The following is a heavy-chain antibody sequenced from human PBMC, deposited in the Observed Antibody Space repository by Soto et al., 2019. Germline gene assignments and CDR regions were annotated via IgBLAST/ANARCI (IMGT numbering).Heavy chain of an antibody. CDR2: IFHSGTT. V-gene: IGHV4-30-4*01. J-gene: IGHJ6*02. CDR3: ARDANRYASGSYGMDV. Sequence: PSETLSLTCSVSGGSISSGDYFWTWIRQSPGKGLEWMGYIFHSGTTYYNPSLKSRVTMSVDTSKNQFSLKLSSVTAADTAVYYCARDANRYASGSYGMDVWGQGTTVTVSS. CDR1: GGSISSGDYF. D-gene: IGHD3-10*01.